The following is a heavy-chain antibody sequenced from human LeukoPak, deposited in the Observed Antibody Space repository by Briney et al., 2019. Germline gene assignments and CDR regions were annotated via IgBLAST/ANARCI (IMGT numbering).Heavy chain of an antibody. J-gene: IGHJ4*02. Sequence: SVKVSCKASGGTFSSYAISWVRQAPGQGLEWMGGIIPIFGTANYAQKFQGRVTITADKSTSTAYMELSSLRSEDTAVYYCARVIGSGSYYNDGDYWGQGTLVTVSS. D-gene: IGHD3-10*01. CDR3: ARVIGSGSYYNDGDY. CDR1: GGTFSSYA. CDR2: IIPIFGTA. V-gene: IGHV1-69*06.